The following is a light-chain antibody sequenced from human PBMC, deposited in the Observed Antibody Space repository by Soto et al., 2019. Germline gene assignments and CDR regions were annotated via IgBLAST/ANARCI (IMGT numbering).Light chain of an antibody. CDR2: GNN. CDR1: SSNIGAGYD. V-gene: IGLV1-40*01. Sequence: QSVLTQPPSVSGAGGQRVTLSCTGSSSNIGAGYDVHWYQQLPGTAPKLLIYGNNNRPSGVPDRFSGSKSGTSASLAITGLQAEDEADYYCQSYDSSLSVVFGGGTKVTVL. J-gene: IGLJ2*01. CDR3: QSYDSSLSVV.